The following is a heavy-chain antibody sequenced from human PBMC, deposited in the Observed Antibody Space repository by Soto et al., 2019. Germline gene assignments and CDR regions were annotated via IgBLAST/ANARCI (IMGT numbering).Heavy chain of an antibody. Sequence: GGSLRLSCAASGFTFSSYAMHWVRQAPGKGLEWVAVISYDGSNKYYADSVKGRFTISRDNSKNTLYLQMNSLRAEDTAVYYCAREYSGYGRALGYWGQGTLVTVSS. V-gene: IGHV3-30-3*01. J-gene: IGHJ4*02. CDR1: GFTFSSYA. D-gene: IGHD5-12*01. CDR2: ISYDGSNK. CDR3: AREYSGYGRALGY.